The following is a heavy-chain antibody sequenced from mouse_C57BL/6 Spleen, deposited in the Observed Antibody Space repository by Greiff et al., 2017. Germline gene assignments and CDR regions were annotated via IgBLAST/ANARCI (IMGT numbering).Heavy chain of an antibody. CDR2: ISDGGSYT. J-gene: IGHJ2*01. CDR1: GFTFSSYA. Sequence: DVKLVESGGGLVKPGGSLKLSCAASGFTFSSYAMSWVRQTPEKRLEWVATISDGGSYTYYPDNVKGRFTISRDNAKNNLYLQMSHLKSEDTAMYYCAREGTGTWFDYWGQGTTLTVSS. D-gene: IGHD4-1*01. V-gene: IGHV5-4*01. CDR3: AREGTGTWFDY.